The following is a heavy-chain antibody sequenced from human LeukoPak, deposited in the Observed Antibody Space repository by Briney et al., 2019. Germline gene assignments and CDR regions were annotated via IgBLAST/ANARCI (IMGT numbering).Heavy chain of an antibody. CDR1: GDSVSINGAS. Sequence: SQTLSLTFAISGDSVSINGASWNWLRQSPSRGLEWLGSTYYRSRWYDDYAVSVKGRITINPDTSKNQVSLQLNSVTPDDTAVYYCARGNSYWAFDIWGQGTMVTVSS. CDR2: TYYRSRWYD. CDR3: ARGNSYWAFDI. V-gene: IGHV6-1*01. J-gene: IGHJ3*02. D-gene: IGHD4-11*01.